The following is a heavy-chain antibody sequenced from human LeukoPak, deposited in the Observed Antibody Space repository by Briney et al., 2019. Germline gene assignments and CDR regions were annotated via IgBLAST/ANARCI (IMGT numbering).Heavy chain of an antibody. CDR2: IYAGGST. J-gene: IGHJ4*02. V-gene: IGHV3-53*01. CDR3: AREGGPYRPLDY. Sequence: GGSLRLSCAASGFTVSNNYMSWVRQAPGKGLEWVSLIYAGGSTYYADSVKGRFTISRDNSKNTLYLQMNSVRAADTAVYYCAREGGPYRPLDYSGQGTLVTVAS. CDR1: GFTVSNNY.